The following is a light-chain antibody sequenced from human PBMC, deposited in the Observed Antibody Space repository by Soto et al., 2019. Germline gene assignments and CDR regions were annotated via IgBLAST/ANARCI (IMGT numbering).Light chain of an antibody. Sequence: QSVLTQPPSASGTPGQGVTISCSGSTSNIGSNYVYWYQQLPGTAPKLLIYRNNQRPSGVPDRFSGSKSGTSASLAISGLRSDDEADYFCSSYTSSSTVVFGGGTKLTVL. J-gene: IGLJ2*01. V-gene: IGLV1-47*01. CDR3: SSYTSSSTVV. CDR1: TSNIGSNY. CDR2: RNN.